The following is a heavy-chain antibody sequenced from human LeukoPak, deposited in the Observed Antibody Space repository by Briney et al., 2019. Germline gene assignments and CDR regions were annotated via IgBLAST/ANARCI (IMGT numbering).Heavy chain of an antibody. Sequence: RGSLRLSCAASGFTFSSYGMHWVRQAPGKGLEGVAVISYDGSNKYYADSVKGRFTISRDNSKNTLYLQMNSLRAEDTAVYYCATGYKYYFDYWGQGTLVTVSS. CDR3: ATGYKYYFDY. CDR1: GFTFSSYG. J-gene: IGHJ4*02. D-gene: IGHD3-9*01. CDR2: ISYDGSNK. V-gene: IGHV3-30*03.